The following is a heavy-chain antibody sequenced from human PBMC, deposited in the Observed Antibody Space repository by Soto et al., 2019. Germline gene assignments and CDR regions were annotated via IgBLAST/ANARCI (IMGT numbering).Heavy chain of an antibody. CDR3: ARLNLGYSYGQL. Sequence: GESLKISCKGSGYSFTSYWISWVRQKPGKGLEWMGRIDPSESDTKYSPSFQGHVTISADKSISTAYLQWSSLTASDTAMYYCARLNLGYSYGQLWGQGTQVTSPQ. D-gene: IGHD5-18*01. V-gene: IGHV5-10-1*01. CDR1: GYSFTSYW. J-gene: IGHJ4*02. CDR2: IDPSESDT.